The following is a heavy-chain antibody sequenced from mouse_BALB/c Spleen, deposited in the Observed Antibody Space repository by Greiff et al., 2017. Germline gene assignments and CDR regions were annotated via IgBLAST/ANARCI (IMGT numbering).Heavy chain of an antibody. CDR3: ALSMITYCAMDY. D-gene: IGHD2-4*01. CDR1: GFNIKDTY. Sequence: VQLKQSGAELVKPGASVKLSCTASGFNIKDTYMHWVKQRPEQGLEWIGRIDPANGNTKYDPKFQGKATITADTSSNTAYLQLSSLTSEDTAVYYCALSMITYCAMDYWGQGTSVTVSS. V-gene: IGHV14-3*02. CDR2: IDPANGNT. J-gene: IGHJ4*01.